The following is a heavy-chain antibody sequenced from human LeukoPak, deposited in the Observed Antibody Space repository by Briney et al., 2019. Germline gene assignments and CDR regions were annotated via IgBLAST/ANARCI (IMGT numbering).Heavy chain of an antibody. CDR1: GYTLTELS. Sequence: ASVKVSCKVSGYTLTELSMHWVRQAPGKGLEWMGGFEPEDGETIYAQKFQGRVTMTEDTSTDTAYMELSSLRSEDTAVYYCATAPPDILTGYYRFMWTAVFDYWGQGTLVTVSS. V-gene: IGHV1-24*01. CDR2: FEPEDGET. CDR3: ATAPPDILTGYYRFMWTAVFDY. D-gene: IGHD3-9*01. J-gene: IGHJ4*02.